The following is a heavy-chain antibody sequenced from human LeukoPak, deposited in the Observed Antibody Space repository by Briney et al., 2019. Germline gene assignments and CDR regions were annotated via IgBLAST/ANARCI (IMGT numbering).Heavy chain of an antibody. Sequence: PGGSLRLSCAASGFTFSSYAMHWVRQAPGKGLEWVAVISYDGSNKYYADSVKGRFTISRDNSKNTLYLQMNSLRAEDTAVYYCAKGPRGYDILTGYYFYFDYWGQGTLVTVSS. CDR2: ISYDGSNK. J-gene: IGHJ4*02. CDR3: AKGPRGYDILTGYYFYFDY. V-gene: IGHV3-30-3*01. CDR1: GFTFSSYA. D-gene: IGHD3-9*01.